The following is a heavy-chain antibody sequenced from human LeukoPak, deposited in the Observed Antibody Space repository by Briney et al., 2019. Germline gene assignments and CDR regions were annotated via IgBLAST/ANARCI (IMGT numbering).Heavy chain of an antibody. CDR3: ARHSYGYNYYYGMDV. CDR2: IYYSGST. Sequence: SETLSLTCTVSGGSISSYYWSWIRQPPGEGLEWIGYIYYSGSTNYNPSLKSRVTISVDTSKNQFSLKLSSVTAADTAVYYCARHSYGYNYYYGMDVWGQGTTVTVSS. D-gene: IGHD5-18*01. V-gene: IGHV4-59*08. CDR1: GGSISSYY. J-gene: IGHJ6*02.